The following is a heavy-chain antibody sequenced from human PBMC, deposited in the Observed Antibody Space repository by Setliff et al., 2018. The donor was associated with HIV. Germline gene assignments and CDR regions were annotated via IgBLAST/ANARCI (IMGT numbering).Heavy chain of an antibody. CDR3: ARAPPGIQNDAFDI. CDR1: GYSLTSGYY. CDR2: INLSRST. Sequence: PSETLSLTCGVSGYSLTSGYYWGWIRQPPGKGLEWIGEINLSRSTDYNPSLKSRVTISFDTSQNQFSLKLSSVTAADTAVFYCARAPPGIQNDAFDIWGQGAMVTVSS. V-gene: IGHV4-38-2*01. J-gene: IGHJ3*02.